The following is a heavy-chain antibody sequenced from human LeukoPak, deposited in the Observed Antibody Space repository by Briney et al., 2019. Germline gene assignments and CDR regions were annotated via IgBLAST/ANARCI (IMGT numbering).Heavy chain of an antibody. Sequence: GGSLRLSCAASGFTFSSYSMNWVRQAPGKGLEWVSSISSSSSYIYYADSVKGRFTISRDNAKNSLYLQMNSLRAEDTAVYYCARKEQLWNAFDIWGQGTMVTVSS. CDR3: ARKEQLWNAFDI. J-gene: IGHJ3*02. CDR2: ISSSSSYI. D-gene: IGHD5-18*01. V-gene: IGHV3-21*01. CDR1: GFTFSSYS.